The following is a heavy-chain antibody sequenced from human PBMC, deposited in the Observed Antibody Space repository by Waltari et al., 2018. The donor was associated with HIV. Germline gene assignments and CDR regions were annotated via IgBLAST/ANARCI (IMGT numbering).Heavy chain of an antibody. Sequence: QLLESGGGLVEPGGSLTPSCAASGFIFPDFAMDWVRQAPGKGLEWVSAIRGGGETFYADSVKGRFTISRDNSKNTLYLQMNSLRADDAAVYYCVKDSGRAADVFDLWGQGTMVTVSS. V-gene: IGHV3-23*01. CDR2: IRGGGET. CDR1: GFIFPDFA. D-gene: IGHD3-10*01. J-gene: IGHJ3*01. CDR3: VKDSGRAADVFDL.